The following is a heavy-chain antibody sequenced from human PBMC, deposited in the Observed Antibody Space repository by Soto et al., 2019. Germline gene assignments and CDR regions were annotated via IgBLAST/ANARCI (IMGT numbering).Heavy chain of an antibody. CDR1: GSTFNSYE. V-gene: IGHV3-48*03. CDR2: ISSSDNTI. Sequence: GGALRLSCAASGSTFNSYEMNWVRQAPGKGLEWVSYISSSDNTIYYADSVKSRFAISRDNAKNSLYLQMNSLRAEDTAVYYCARLNDYSNYYGMDVWGQGTTVTASS. CDR3: ARLNDYSNYYGMDV. D-gene: IGHD4-4*01. J-gene: IGHJ6*02.